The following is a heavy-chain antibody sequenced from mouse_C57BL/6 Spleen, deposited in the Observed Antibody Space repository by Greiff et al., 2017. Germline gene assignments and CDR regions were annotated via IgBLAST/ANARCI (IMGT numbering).Heavy chain of an antibody. CDR1: GYTFTSYW. D-gene: IGHD1-1*01. J-gene: IGHJ4*01. CDR3: ARRTYGGYLSDY. CDR2: IDPSDSYT. Sequence: QVQLKQPGAELVMPGASVKLSCKASGYTFTSYWMHWVKQRPGQGLEWIGEIDPSDSYTNYNQKFKGKSTLTVDKSSSTAYMQLSSLTSEDSAVYYCARRTYGGYLSDYWGQGTSVTVSS. V-gene: IGHV1-69*01.